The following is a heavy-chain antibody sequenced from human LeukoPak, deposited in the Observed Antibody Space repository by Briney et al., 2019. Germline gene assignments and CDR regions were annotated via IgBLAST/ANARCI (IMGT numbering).Heavy chain of an antibody. J-gene: IGHJ4*02. V-gene: IGHV4-34*01. CDR2: INHSGST. Sequence: PSETLSLTCAVYGGSFSGYYWSWTRQPPGKGLEWIGEINHSGSTNYNPSLKSRVTISVDTSKNQFSLKLSSVTAADTAVYYCARRKRGYSDYWGQGTLVTVSS. CDR1: GGSFSGYY. D-gene: IGHD3-22*01. CDR3: ARRKRGYSDY.